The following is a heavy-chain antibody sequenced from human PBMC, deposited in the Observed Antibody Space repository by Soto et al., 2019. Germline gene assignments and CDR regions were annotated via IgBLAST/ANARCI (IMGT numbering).Heavy chain of an antibody. D-gene: IGHD4-17*01. CDR2: ISAYNGNT. Sequence: GASVKVSCKASGYTFTSYGISWVRQAPGQGLERMGWISAYNGNTNYAQKLQGRVTMTTDTSTSTAYMELRSLRSDDTAVYYCARSTVSTHYYYYGMDVWGQGTTVTVXS. J-gene: IGHJ6*02. CDR1: GYTFTSYG. CDR3: ARSTVSTHYYYYGMDV. V-gene: IGHV1-18*01.